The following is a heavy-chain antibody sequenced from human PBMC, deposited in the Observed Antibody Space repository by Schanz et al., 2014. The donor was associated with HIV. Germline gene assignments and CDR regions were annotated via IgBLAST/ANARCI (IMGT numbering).Heavy chain of an antibody. CDR1: GFTFSSYG. CDR3: AKDRITGTTGVPYYYYGMDV. CDR2: IWYDGSNK. V-gene: IGHV3-33*06. Sequence: QVQLVESGGGVVQPGRSLRLSCAASGFTFSSYGMHWVRQAPGKGLEWVAVIWYDGSNKYYADSVKGRFTTSRDNSKNTLYLQMNSLRAEDTAVYYCAKDRITGTTGVPYYYYGMDVWGQGTTVTVSS. D-gene: IGHD1-7*01. J-gene: IGHJ6*02.